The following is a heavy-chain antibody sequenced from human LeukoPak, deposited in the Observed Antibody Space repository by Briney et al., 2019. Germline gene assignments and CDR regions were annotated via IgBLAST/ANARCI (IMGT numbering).Heavy chain of an antibody. J-gene: IGHJ5*02. Sequence: KPSETLSLTCAVYGGSFSGYYWSWIRQPPGKGLEWIGEINHSGSTNYNPSLKSRVTISVDTSKNQFSLKLSSVTAADTAVYYCARGPAGEDIVVVPAAPGTSWFDPWGQGTLVTVSS. CDR3: ARGPAGEDIVVVPAAPGTSWFDP. V-gene: IGHV4-34*01. CDR1: GGSFSGYY. CDR2: INHSGST. D-gene: IGHD2-2*01.